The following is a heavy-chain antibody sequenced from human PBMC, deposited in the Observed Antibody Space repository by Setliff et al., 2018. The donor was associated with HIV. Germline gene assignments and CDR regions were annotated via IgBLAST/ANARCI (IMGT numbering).Heavy chain of an antibody. Sequence: SCKGSGYSFTSYWISWVRQMPGKGLEWMGIIYPGDSDTRYSPSFQGQVTISADKSISTAYLQWSSLKASDTAMYYCARQLPSIAAAGRKGRGAFDIWGQGTMVTVSS. V-gene: IGHV5-51*01. CDR1: GYSFTSYW. J-gene: IGHJ3*02. CDR2: IYPGDSDT. CDR3: ARQLPSIAAAGRKGRGAFDI. D-gene: IGHD6-13*01.